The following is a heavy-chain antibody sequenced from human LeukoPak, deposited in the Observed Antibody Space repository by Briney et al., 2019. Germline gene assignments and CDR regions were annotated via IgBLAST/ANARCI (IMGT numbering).Heavy chain of an antibody. CDR3: ARRSSSWHTGSDWFDP. Sequence: PGGSLRLSCAASEFTFSNYGMHWVRQAPGKGLEWVAFIRYDGTNKYYADSVKGRFTISRDNSKNTLYLKMNSLRGEDTAVYYCARRSSSWHTGSDWFDPWGQGTLVTVSS. CDR1: EFTFSNYG. J-gene: IGHJ5*02. D-gene: IGHD6-13*01. V-gene: IGHV3-30*02. CDR2: IRYDGTNK.